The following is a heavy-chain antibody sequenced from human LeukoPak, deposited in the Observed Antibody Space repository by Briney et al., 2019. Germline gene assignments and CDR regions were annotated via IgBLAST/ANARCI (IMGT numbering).Heavy chain of an antibody. CDR1: GIVFSKSG. CDR3: ARVEYYYDSSGSTGYYFDY. Sequence: PGGSLRLSCAASGIVFSKSGMHWVRQAPGRGLEWVAVISYDEKTQHYVDSVKGRFTISRDNSKNTLYLQMNSLRAEDTAVYYCARVEYYYDSSGSTGYYFDYWGQGTLVTVSS. V-gene: IGHV3-30*03. D-gene: IGHD3-22*01. J-gene: IGHJ4*02. CDR2: ISYDEKTQ.